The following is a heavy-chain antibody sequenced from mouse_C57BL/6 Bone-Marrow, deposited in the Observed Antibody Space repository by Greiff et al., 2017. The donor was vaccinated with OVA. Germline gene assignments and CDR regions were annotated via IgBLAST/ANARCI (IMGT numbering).Heavy chain of an antibody. CDR2: IDPESYDT. V-gene: IGHV14-4*01. CDR1: GFNIKDDY. Sequence: EVQLQQSGAELVWPGASVKLSCTVSGFNIKDDYITWVKQRTEQGLEWIGWIDPESYDTEYALKFQGKATLPADTSSNTAYLQRSSLTAEGTAVYYCTKIAYWGQGTLVTGSA. CDR3: TKIAY. J-gene: IGHJ3*01.